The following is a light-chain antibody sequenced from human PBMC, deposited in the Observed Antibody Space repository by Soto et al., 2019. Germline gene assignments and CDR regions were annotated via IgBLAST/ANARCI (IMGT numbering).Light chain of an antibody. Sequence: QSALTQPASLSGSPGQSITISCTGTGSDIGGYNYVSWYQQHPGKSPKLIIHDVTNRPSGVSDRFFGSKSGNTASLTISGLHAEDEADYYCSSYGASSTTHYVFGTGTKLTVL. CDR2: DVT. CDR3: SSYGASSTTHYV. J-gene: IGLJ1*01. CDR1: GSDIGGYNY. V-gene: IGLV2-14*03.